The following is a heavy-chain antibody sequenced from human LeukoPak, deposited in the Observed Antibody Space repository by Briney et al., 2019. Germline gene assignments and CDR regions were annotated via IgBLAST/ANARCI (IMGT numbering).Heavy chain of an antibody. J-gene: IGHJ5*02. CDR1: GGSISSSSYY. CDR2: IYYSGST. Sequence: SETLSLTCTVSGGSISSSSYYWGWIRQPPGKGLEWIGSIYYSGSTYYNPSLKSRVTISVDTSKNQFSLKLSSVTAADTAVYYCARTIRSGLAWFDPWGQGTLVTVSS. V-gene: IGHV4-39*07. CDR3: ARTIRSGLAWFDP. D-gene: IGHD3-3*01.